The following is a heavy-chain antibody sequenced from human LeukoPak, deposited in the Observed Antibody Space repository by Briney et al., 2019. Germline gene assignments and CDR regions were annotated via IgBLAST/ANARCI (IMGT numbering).Heavy chain of an antibody. J-gene: IGHJ4*02. Sequence: PGGSLRLSCAASGFTFSSYEMNWVRQAPGKGQEWVSYISSRGSTIYYADSVKGRFTISRDNAKNSLYLQMNSLRAEDTAVYYCARMQYSGSYHRATPFDYWGQGTLVTVSS. CDR3: ARMQYSGSYHRATPFDY. CDR2: ISSRGSTI. V-gene: IGHV3-48*03. D-gene: IGHD3-10*01. CDR1: GFTFSSYE.